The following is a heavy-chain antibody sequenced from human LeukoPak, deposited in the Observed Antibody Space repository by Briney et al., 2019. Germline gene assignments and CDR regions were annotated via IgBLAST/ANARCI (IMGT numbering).Heavy chain of an antibody. J-gene: IGHJ4*02. V-gene: IGHV5-51*01. CDR1: GYSFTSYW. Sequence: GESLKISCKGSGYSFTSYWIGWVRQMPGKGLEWMGIIYPGDSDTRYSPSFQSQVTISADKSISTAYLQWSNLKASDTAMYYCARHPDMITFGGVIAHFDYWGQGTLVTVSS. CDR2: IYPGDSDT. D-gene: IGHD3-16*02. CDR3: ARHPDMITFGGVIAHFDY.